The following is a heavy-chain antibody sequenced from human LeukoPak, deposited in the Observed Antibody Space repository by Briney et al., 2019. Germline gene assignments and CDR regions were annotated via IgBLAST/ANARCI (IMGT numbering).Heavy chain of an antibody. CDR2: IIPIFGTA. CDR1: GGTFSSYA. D-gene: IGHD2-2*03. V-gene: IGHV1-69*13. J-gene: IGHJ5*02. Sequence: SVKVSRKASGGTFSSYAISWVQQAPGQGLEWMGGIIPIFGTANYAQKFQGRVTITADESTSTAYMELSSLRSEDTAVYYCARQAGYCSSTSCSLNWFDPWGQGTLVTVSS. CDR3: ARQAGYCSSTSCSLNWFDP.